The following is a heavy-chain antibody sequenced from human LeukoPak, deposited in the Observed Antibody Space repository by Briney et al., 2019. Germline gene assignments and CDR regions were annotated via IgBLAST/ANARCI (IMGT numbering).Heavy chain of an antibody. CDR3: ARGYSFALYYFDY. J-gene: IGHJ4*02. D-gene: IGHD5-18*01. V-gene: IGHV4-59*01. Sequence: PSETLSLTCTVSGGSMNNYYWSWIRQSPGKGLEWVGYIYHTGSATYKPSLKSRVTLSLDTSKNQFSLRLNSVTAADTAKYYCARGYSFALYYFDYWGQGPLVTVSS. CDR1: GGSMNNYY. CDR2: IYHTGSA.